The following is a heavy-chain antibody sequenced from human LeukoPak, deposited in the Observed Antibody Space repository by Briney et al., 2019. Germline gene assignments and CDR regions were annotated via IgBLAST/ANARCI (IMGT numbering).Heavy chain of an antibody. CDR2: IIPILGIA. CDR1: GGTFSSYA. V-gene: IGHV1-69*04. CDR3: ARPAMVQRHWFDP. D-gene: IGHD3-10*01. Sequence: ASVKVSCKASGGTFSSYAISWVRQAPGQGLEWMGRIIPILGIANYAQKFQGRVTITTDESTSTAYMELSSLRSEDTAVYYCARPAMVQRHWFDPWGQRTLVTVSS. J-gene: IGHJ5*02.